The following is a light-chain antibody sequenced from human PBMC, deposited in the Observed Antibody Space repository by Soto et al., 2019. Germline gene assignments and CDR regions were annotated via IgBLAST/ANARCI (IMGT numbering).Light chain of an antibody. CDR3: RSFTRSISYV. Sequence: QSVLTQPASVSGSPGQSITISCTGTSGDVGGYNSVSWYRQDPGKAPKLMIYDVTNRPSGVSNRFSGSKSGNTASLTISGLQAEDEADYYCRSFTRSISYVLVTGTKVTVL. V-gene: IGLV2-14*01. J-gene: IGLJ1*01. CDR2: DVT. CDR1: SGDVGGYNS.